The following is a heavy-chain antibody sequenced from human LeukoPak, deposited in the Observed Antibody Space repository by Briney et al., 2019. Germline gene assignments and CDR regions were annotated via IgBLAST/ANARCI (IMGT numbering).Heavy chain of an antibody. D-gene: IGHD2-2*01. CDR2: INPNGGST. CDR1: GYTFTAYY. Sequence: ASVKVSCKASGYTFTAYYIHWVRQAPGQGLEWMGWINPNGGSTHYARDFQGRLTMTRDTSISTAYMELNGLRSDDTAVYYCARDASRTNFDPWGQGTLVTVSS. CDR3: ARDASRTNFDP. V-gene: IGHV1-2*02. J-gene: IGHJ5*02.